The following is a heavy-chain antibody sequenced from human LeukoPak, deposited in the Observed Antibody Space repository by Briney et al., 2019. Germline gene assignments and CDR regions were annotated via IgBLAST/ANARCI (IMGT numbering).Heavy chain of an antibody. J-gene: IGHJ4*02. V-gene: IGHV3-7*01. CDR1: GFTFNRSW. Sequence: GGSLRLSCAASGFTFNRSWMNWVRQAPGKGLEWVANMDPSGSQKRYVDSVKGRFTISKDNPGTALYLEMYSLRAEDTAIYYCAIWTSGNYWGQGTPVTVSS. CDR3: AIWTSGNY. CDR2: MDPSGSQK. D-gene: IGHD1-1*01.